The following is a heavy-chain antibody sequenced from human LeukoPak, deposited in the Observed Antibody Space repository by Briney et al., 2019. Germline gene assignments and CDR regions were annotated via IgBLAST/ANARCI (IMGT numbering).Heavy chain of an antibody. V-gene: IGHV3-53*01. D-gene: IGHD3-10*01. CDR2: IYPDGNT. J-gene: IGHJ4*02. Sequence: PGGSLRLSCAASGFTVSSNYMNWVRQAPGKGLEWVSMIYPDGNTFYTNSVKGRFTISRDNSKNTLYLQMNSLRAEDTAVYYCARFIITMVRGSYRRFDYWGQGTLVTVSS. CDR1: GFTVSSNY. CDR3: ARFIITMVRGSYRRFDY.